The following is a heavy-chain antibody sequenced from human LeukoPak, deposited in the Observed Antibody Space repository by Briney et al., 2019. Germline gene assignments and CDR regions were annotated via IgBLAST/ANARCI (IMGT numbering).Heavy chain of an antibody. J-gene: IGHJ4*02. CDR3: ASANSSSWPHEYDY. V-gene: IGHV3-53*01. D-gene: IGHD6-13*01. Sequence: GGSLRLSCAASGFTVSSNYMSWVRQAPGKGLEWVSVIYSGGSTYYADSVKGRFTISRDNSKNTLYLQMNSLRAEDTAVYYCASANSSSWPHEYDYWGQGTLVTVSS. CDR1: GFTVSSNY. CDR2: IYSGGST.